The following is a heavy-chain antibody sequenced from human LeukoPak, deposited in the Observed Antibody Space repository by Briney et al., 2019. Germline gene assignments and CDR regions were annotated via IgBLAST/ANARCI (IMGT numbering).Heavy chain of an antibody. V-gene: IGHV3-74*01. D-gene: IGHD3-9*01. J-gene: IGHJ4*02. CDR3: VRDSTRYVPDY. CDR2: VNSHGSST. CDR1: GFTFGGYW. Sequence: GGSLRLSCAASGFTFGGYWMYWVRQAPGKGLVWVSRVNSHGSSTAYADSVRGRFIISRDNAKGTLYLQMNSLTVEDTAVYYCVRDSTRYVPDYWGQGTLVTVSS.